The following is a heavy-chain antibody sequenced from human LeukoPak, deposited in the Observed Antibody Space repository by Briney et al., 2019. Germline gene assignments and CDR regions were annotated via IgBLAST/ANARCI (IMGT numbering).Heavy chain of an antibody. V-gene: IGHV4-4*02. CDR1: GGSISTNHW. J-gene: IGHJ3*02. D-gene: IGHD2-21*02. CDR3: AREYCDGDCLTAFDI. Sequence: PSGTLSLTCAVSGGSISTNHWWHWVRQPPGKGLEWIGEIYHSGSTYYNPSLRSRVTMSVDKSKYQFSLNLNSVTAADTAVYYCAREYCDGDCLTAFDIWGPGTMDTVSS. CDR2: IYHSGST.